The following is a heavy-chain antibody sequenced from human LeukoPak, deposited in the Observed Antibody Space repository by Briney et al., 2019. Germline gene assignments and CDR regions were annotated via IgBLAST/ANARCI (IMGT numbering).Heavy chain of an antibody. D-gene: IGHD2-2*03. CDR2: ISYDGSNK. CDR1: GFTFSSYG. J-gene: IGHJ6*02. V-gene: IGHV3-30*18. Sequence: GGSLRLSCAGSGFTFSSYGMHWVRQAPGKGLEWVAVISYDGSNKYYADSVKGRFTISRDNSKNTLYLQMNSLRAEDTAVYYCAKDLKVLDSYYYGMDVWGQGTTVTVSS. CDR3: AKDLKVLDSYYYGMDV.